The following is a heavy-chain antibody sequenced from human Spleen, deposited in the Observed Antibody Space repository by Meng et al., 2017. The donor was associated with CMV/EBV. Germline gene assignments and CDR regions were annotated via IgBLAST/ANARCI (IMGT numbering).Heavy chain of an antibody. V-gene: IGHV5-51*01. CDR1: GYSFTNSW. CDR2: IYPGDSDT. Sequence: GESLKISCRGSGYSFTNSWIGWVRQMPGKGLEWMGIIYPGDSDTRYSPSFQGQVTISADKSISTAYLQWSSLKASDTAMYYCARLGGGTNGYYGMDVWGQGTTVTVSS. D-gene: IGHD2-8*01. CDR3: ARLGGGTNGYYGMDV. J-gene: IGHJ6*02.